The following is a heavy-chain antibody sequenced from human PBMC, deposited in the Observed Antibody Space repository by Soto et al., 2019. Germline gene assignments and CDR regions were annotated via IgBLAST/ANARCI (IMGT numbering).Heavy chain of an antibody. J-gene: IGHJ3*01. CDR1: GFSLSTSGEG. V-gene: IGHV2-5*01. CDR2: IYWNDDK. Sequence: QITLKESGPTLVQPTQTLTLTCTFSGFSLSTSGEGVGWIRQPPGKALEWLALIYWNDDKRYSPSLKNRLTITKDTAKNRVVRTMTSPDPVDTATYFCTHRRLGGGSCYNVFDVWGQGAVVTGSS. CDR3: THRRLGGGSCYNVFDV. D-gene: IGHD2-15*01.